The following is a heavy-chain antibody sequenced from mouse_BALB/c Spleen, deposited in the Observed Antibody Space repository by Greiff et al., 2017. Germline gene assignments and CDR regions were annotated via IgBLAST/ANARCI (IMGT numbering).Heavy chain of an antibody. CDR3: NAPLGSYYFDY. CDR1: GFNIKDYY. J-gene: IGHJ2*01. V-gene: IGHV14-4*02. CDR2: IDPENGDT. D-gene: IGHD6-1*01. Sequence: EVQLQQSGAELVRSGASVKLSCTASGFNIKDYYMHWVKQRPEQGLEWIGWIDPENGDTEYAPKFQGKATMTADTSSNTAYLQLSSLTSEDTAVYYCNAPLGSYYFDYWGQGTTLTVSS.